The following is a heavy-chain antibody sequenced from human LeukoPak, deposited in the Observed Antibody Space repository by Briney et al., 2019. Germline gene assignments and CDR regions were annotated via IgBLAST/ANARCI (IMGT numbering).Heavy chain of an antibody. V-gene: IGHV4-34*01. Sequence: SETLSLTCGGYGGSFSVYYWSWIRQPPGKGLEWIGEINHSGGTNYNPSLKSRVTISIDTSKNQFSLKLSSVTAADTAFYYCARSVWFGTIRANWFDPWGQGTLVTVSS. D-gene: IGHD3-10*01. CDR3: ARSVWFGTIRANWFDP. J-gene: IGHJ5*02. CDR2: INHSGGT. CDR1: GGSFSVYY.